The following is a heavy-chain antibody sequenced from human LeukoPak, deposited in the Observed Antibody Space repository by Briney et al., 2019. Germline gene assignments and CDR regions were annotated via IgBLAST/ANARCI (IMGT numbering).Heavy chain of an antibody. J-gene: IGHJ4*02. D-gene: IGHD3-22*01. CDR1: SGSIDSYY. V-gene: IGHV4-59*12. CDR2: IYYTGST. CDR3: ARAYYDSSGYYQFDY. Sequence: SETLSLTCSVSSGSIDSYYWSWIRQPPGKGLEWIGSIYYTGSTNYSPSLKSRVTISVDTSKNQFSLKLSSVTAADTAVYYCARAYYDSSGYYQFDYWGQGTLVTVSS.